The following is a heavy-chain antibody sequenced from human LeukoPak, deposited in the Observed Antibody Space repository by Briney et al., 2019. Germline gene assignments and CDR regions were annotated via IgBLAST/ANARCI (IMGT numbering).Heavy chain of an antibody. V-gene: IGHV1-69*05. J-gene: IGHJ6*03. D-gene: IGHD3-22*01. CDR3: ASRRDSSGYYHYYMDV. CDR2: IIPIFGTA. CDR1: GGTFSSYA. Sequence: ASVKVSCKASGGTFSSYAISWVRQAPGQGLEWMGGIIPIFGTANYAQKFQGRVTITTDESTSTAYMELSSLRSEDTAVYYCASRRDSSGYYHYYMDVWGKGTTVTASS.